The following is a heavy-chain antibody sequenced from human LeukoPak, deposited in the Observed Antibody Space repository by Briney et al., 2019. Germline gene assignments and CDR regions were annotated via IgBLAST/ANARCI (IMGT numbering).Heavy chain of an antibody. D-gene: IGHD3-22*01. V-gene: IGHV4-59*01. CDR3: ARGDYYDSDFDY. CDR1: GGSISSYY. CDR2: IYYSGST. J-gene: IGHJ4*02. Sequence: SETLSLICTVSGGSISSYYWSWIRQPPGKGLEWVGYIYYSGSTNYNPSLKSRVSISVDTSKNQLSLKLSSVTAADTAVYYCARGDYYDSDFDYWGQGTLVTVSS.